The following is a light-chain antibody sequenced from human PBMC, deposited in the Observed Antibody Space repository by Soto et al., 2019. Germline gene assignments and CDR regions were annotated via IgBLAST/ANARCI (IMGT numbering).Light chain of an antibody. V-gene: IGLV2-18*02. J-gene: IGLJ1*01. CDR2: EVS. CDR3: NSYTTSSTYV. CDR1: SSDVGSYNR. Sequence: QSVLTQPASVSGSPGQSVTISCTGTSSDVGSYNRVSWYQQSPGTAPKLMIYEVSNRPSGVPDRFSGSKSGNTASLTISGLQAEDEADYYCNSYTTSSTYVFGTGTKGTVL.